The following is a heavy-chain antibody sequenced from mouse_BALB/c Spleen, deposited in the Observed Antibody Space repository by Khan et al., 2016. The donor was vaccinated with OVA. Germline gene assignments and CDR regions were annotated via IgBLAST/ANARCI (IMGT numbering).Heavy chain of an antibody. CDR2: IWGDGSI. V-gene: IGHV2-6-1*01. CDR1: GFSLTNYG. J-gene: IGHJ4*01. Sequence: VQLLETGPGLVAPSQSLSITCTISGFSLTNYGVHWVRQPPGKGLEWLVVIWGDGSITYSSLLKSRLSISKDNSKSQVFLKMNSLQTDDTAMYYCARQPYYHYYIMDYWGQGTSVTVSS. CDR3: ARQPYYHYYIMDY. D-gene: IGHD2-10*01.